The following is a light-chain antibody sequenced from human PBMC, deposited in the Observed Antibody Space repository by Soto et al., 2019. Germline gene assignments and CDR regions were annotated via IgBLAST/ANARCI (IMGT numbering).Light chain of an antibody. J-gene: IGKJ5*01. Sequence: ILFTQSPSSLSSSVGDRVTITCRASQGIDSSFAWYQQKPGKAPKLLIYAASSLQSGVPSRFSGSGSGTDFTLTISSLQPEDFATYYCQQLHDYPITFGQGTRLEIK. CDR1: QGIDSS. V-gene: IGKV1-9*01. CDR2: AAS. CDR3: QQLHDYPIT.